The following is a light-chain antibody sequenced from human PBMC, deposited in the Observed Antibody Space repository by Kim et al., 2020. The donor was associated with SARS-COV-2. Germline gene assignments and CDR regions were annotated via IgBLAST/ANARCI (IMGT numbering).Light chain of an antibody. CDR2: RNN. Sequence: GQRVTISCSGRSSNIGSNTVNWYQQLPGTAPKLLIYRNNQRPSGVPDRFSGSKSGTSASLAISGLQSEDEADYYCAAWDASLNGVVFGGGTKLTVL. V-gene: IGLV1-44*01. J-gene: IGLJ2*01. CDR3: AAWDASLNGVV. CDR1: SSNIGSNT.